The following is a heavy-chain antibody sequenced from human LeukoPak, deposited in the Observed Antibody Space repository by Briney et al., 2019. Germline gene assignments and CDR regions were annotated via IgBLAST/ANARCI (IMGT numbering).Heavy chain of an antibody. CDR1: GYTFTGYY. D-gene: IGHD2/OR15-2a*01. CDR2: INPNSGGT. V-gene: IGHV1-2*06. CDR3: ARNPKYRILAYFDN. J-gene: IGHJ4*02. Sequence: ASVKVSCKASGYTFTGYYMHWVRQAPGQGLEWMGRINPNSGGTNYAQKFQGRVTMTRDTSISTAYMELSRLRSDDTAVYYCARNPKYRILAYFDNWGQGTLVTVSS.